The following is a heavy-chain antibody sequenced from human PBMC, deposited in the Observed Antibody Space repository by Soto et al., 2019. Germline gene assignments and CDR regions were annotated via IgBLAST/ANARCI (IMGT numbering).Heavy chain of an antibody. Sequence: QVQLVQSGAEVKKPGASVKVSCKASGYTFTSYAMHWVRQAPGQRLEWMGWINAGNGNTKYSQKFQGRVTITSDTSASTAYMELSSLRSEDTAVYYCAIGPRGPDGPGHYWGQESLDTVSS. CDR1: GYTFTSYA. J-gene: IGHJ4*02. CDR3: AIGPRGPDGPGHY. D-gene: IGHD2-15*01. CDR2: INAGNGNT. V-gene: IGHV1-3*01.